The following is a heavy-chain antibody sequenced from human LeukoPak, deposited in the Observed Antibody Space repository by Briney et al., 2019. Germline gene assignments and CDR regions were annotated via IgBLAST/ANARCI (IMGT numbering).Heavy chain of an antibody. CDR1: GYTFTSYD. J-gene: IGHJ4*02. CDR2: MSPNSGDT. D-gene: IGHD2-2*02. V-gene: IGHV1-8*01. CDR3: ARGRGYCSSTSCYTDY. Sequence: ASVKVSCKASGYTFTSYDFNWVRQATGQRPEWMGWMSPNSGDTGYAQKFQGRVTMTRNTSISTAYMELSSLRSEDTAVYYCARGRGYCSSTSCYTDYWGQGTLVTVSS.